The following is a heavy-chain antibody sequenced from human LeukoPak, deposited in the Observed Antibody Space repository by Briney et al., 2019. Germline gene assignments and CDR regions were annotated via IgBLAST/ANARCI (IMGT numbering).Heavy chain of an antibody. CDR3: ARAPSEIGGYYPEYFRH. CDR2: IKSDGST. D-gene: IGHD3-22*01. CDR1: GFTFSSYW. J-gene: IGHJ1*01. Sequence: GGSLRLSCAASGFTFSSYWMHWVRQAPGKGLVWVSRIKSDGSTNYADSVKGRVTISRDNAKNTVSLQMNSPRAEDTGVYYCARAPSEIGGYYPEYFRHWGQGTLVTVSS. V-gene: IGHV3-74*01.